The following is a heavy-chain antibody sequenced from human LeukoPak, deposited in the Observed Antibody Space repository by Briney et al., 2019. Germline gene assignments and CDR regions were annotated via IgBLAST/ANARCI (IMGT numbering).Heavy chain of an antibody. D-gene: IGHD2-2*01. CDR1: GGSISSSSSY. Sequence: SETLSLTRTVSGGSISSSSSYWGWIRQSPGKGLEWIGNMYYSGSTYYNPSLKSRVTISVDASRNLFSLKLSSVTAADTAVYYCATYRQRFDPWGQGTLVTVSS. CDR2: MYYSGST. V-gene: IGHV4-39*02. J-gene: IGHJ5*02. CDR3: ATYRQRFDP.